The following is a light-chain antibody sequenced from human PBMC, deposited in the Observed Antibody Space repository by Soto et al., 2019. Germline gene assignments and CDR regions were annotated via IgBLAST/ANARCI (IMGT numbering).Light chain of an antibody. CDR1: SSDVGAYNY. V-gene: IGLV2-14*01. CDR2: EVV. J-gene: IGLJ2*01. Sequence: QSALTQPASVSGSPGQSITISCTGTSSDVGAYNYVSWYQHHPGKAPKLIIYEVVNRPSGISNRFSGSKSGNTASLAISGLQAEDEADYYCSSYTDCNTVLFGGGTKLTVL. CDR3: SSYTDCNTVL.